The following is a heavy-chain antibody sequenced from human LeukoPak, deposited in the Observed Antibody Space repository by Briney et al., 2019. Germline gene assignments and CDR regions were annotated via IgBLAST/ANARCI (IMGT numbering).Heavy chain of an antibody. CDR1: GGSISSSSYY. CDR3: ARTGYSSSWHY. J-gene: IGHJ4*02. D-gene: IGHD6-13*01. V-gene: IGHV4-39*01. CDR2: IYYSRST. Sequence: SETLSLTCTVSGGSISSSSYYWGWIRQPPGKGLEWIGSIYYSRSTYDNPSLKSRVTISVDTSKKQLSLKLSSVTAADTAVYYCARTGYSSSWHYWGQGTLVIVSS.